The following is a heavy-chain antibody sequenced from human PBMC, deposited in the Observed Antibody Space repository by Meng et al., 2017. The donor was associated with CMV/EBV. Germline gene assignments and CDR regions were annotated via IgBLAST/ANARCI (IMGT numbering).Heavy chain of an antibody. CDR1: GFTFSSYE. V-gene: IGHV3-48*03. CDR2: ISSSSSTI. D-gene: IGHD1-20*01. Sequence: GESLKISCAAPGFTFSSYEMNWVRQAPGKGLEWVSYISSSSSTIYYADSVKGRFTISRDNAKNSLYLQMNSLRAEDTAVYYCARDSRITGNQRLVDYWGQGTLVTVSS. CDR3: ARDSRITGNQRLVDY. J-gene: IGHJ4*02.